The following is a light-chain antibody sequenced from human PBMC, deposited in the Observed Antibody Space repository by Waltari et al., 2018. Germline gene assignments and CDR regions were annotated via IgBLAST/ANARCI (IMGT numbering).Light chain of an antibody. CDR1: SSTIAISS. CDR3: AAWDDSLGGPV. Sequence: QSVLTQPPSASGTPGQRVTISCSGSSSTIAISSVYWYQQLPGTAPKLLHNRHDHRPSCVPDRFSCSKSGTSASLAISGLRSEDEAEYYCAAWDDSLGGPVFGGGTKVTVL. CDR2: RHD. J-gene: IGLJ3*02. V-gene: IGLV1-47*01.